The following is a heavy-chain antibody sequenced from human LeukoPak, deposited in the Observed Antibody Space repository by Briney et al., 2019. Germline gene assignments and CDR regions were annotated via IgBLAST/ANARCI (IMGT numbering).Heavy chain of an antibody. V-gene: IGHV4-31*03. CDR3: ARQGGQLAPDFYYYYYGMDV. J-gene: IGHJ6*02. CDR1: GGSISSGGYY. Sequence: PSETLSLTCTVSGGSISSGGYYWSWIRQHPGKGLEWIGYIYYSGSTYYNPSLKSRVTISVDTSKNQFSLKLSSVTAADTAVYYCARQGGQLAPDFYYYYYGMDVWGQGTTVTVSS. CDR2: IYYSGST. D-gene: IGHD6-6*01.